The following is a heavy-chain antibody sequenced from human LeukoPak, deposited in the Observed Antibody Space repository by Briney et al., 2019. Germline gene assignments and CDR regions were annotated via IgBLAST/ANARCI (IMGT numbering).Heavy chain of an antibody. CDR1: GGSISSGSYY. J-gene: IGHJ6*03. D-gene: IGHD3-10*01. CDR3: ARGVGYYGSGSYLADYYYYYMDV. V-gene: IGHV4-61*02. Sequence: PSETLSLTCTVSGGSISSGSYYWSWIRQPAGKGLEWIGRIYTSGSTNYNPSLKSRVTISVDTSKNQFSLKLSSVTAADTAVYYCARGVGYYGSGSYLADYYYYYMDVWGKGTTVTISS. CDR2: IYTSGST.